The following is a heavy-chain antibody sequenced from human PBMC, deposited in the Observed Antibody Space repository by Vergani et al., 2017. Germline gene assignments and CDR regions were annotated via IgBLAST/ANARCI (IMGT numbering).Heavy chain of an antibody. D-gene: IGHD3-3*01. CDR2: ISSSGSTI. V-gene: IGHV3-11*01. CDR3: ARVQSITIFGVVPYYMDV. Sequence: QVQLQQWGAGLLKPSETLSLTCAVYGGSFSGYYMSWIRQAPGKGLEWVSYISSSGSTIYYADSVKGRFTISRDNAKNSLYLQMNSLRAEDTAVYYCARVQSITIFGVVPYYMDVWGKGTTVTVSS. J-gene: IGHJ6*03. CDR1: GGSFSGYY.